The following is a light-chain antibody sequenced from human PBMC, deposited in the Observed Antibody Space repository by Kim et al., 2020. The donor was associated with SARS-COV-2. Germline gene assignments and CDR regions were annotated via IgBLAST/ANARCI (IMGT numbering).Light chain of an antibody. J-gene: IGKJ1*01. Sequence: ASVGDRVTITCRASRGISSWLAWYQQKPGKAPNLLIYAASNLQSGVPSRFSGSGSGTDFTLTISSLQPEDFATYYCQQANSFPWTFGQGTKVDIK. V-gene: IGKV1-12*01. CDR3: QQANSFPWT. CDR1: RGISSW. CDR2: AAS.